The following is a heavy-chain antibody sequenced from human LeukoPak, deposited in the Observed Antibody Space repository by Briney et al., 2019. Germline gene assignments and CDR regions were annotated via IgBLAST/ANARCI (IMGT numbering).Heavy chain of an antibody. D-gene: IGHD5-12*01. CDR2: INWEGAST. CDR3: ARNYGGYDGTDF. CDR1: GFIFDHYG. V-gene: IGHV3-20*04. Sequence: RWSLTLSCPASGFIFDHYGMSWLRPTQGKGLEWVSGINWEGASTGYADSVKGRFTISRDSDKNSLYLQMNSLRGEDTALYYCARNYGGYDGTDFWGEGTLVTVSS. J-gene: IGHJ4*02.